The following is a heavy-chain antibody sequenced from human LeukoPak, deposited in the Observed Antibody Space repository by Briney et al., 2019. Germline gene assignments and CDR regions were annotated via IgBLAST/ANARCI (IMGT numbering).Heavy chain of an antibody. D-gene: IGHD3-22*01. J-gene: IGHJ4*02. CDR1: GGSISSYY. Sequence: SETLSLTCTVSGGSISSYYCSWFRQPPGKGLEWIGYIYNSVTTNYNPSLKSRVTISVDMSKNQFSLRLSSVTATDTAVYYCVTGGGWLPDYWGQGTLVTVSS. V-gene: IGHV4-4*08. CDR3: VTGGGWLPDY. CDR2: IYNSVTT.